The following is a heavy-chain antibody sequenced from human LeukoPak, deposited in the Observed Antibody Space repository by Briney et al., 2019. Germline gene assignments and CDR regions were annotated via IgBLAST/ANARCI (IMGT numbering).Heavy chain of an antibody. D-gene: IGHD6-19*01. Sequence: GGSLRLSCAASGFTFSNYDMSWVRQTPGKGLEWVSSISDSGGSTYYADSVKGRFTISRDNSKNTLYLQMTNLRAADTAVYYCAKDLSRAVAADWFDPWDQGSLVTVSS. J-gene: IGHJ5*02. CDR1: GFTFSNYD. CDR2: ISDSGGST. CDR3: AKDLSRAVAADWFDP. V-gene: IGHV3-23*01.